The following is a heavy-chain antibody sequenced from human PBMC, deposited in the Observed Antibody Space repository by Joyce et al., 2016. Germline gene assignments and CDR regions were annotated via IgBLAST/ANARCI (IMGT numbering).Heavy chain of an antibody. J-gene: IGHJ4*02. CDR3: AKDRGGFGVVISSYLDD. CDR2: ISGDGGST. Sequence: EVQLVESGGVVVQPGGSLRLSCAASGFTFDDYTMHWVRQGPGNDLEWFSLISGDGGSTYYADSVQGRFTISRDNSKNSLYLQMNSLRTEDTALYYCAKDRGGFGVVISSYLDDWGQGTLFTVSS. V-gene: IGHV3-43*01. CDR1: GFTFDDYT. D-gene: IGHD3-3*01.